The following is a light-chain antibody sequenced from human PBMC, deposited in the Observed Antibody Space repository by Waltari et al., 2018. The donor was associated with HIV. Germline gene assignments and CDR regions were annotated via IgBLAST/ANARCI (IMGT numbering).Light chain of an antibody. V-gene: IGLV4-69*01. J-gene: IGLJ3*02. CDR2: LDRECGH. CDR1: SGHSDYA. Sequence: QLALTQSPSASASLGASVRLTCTLTSGHSDYAIAWHQQQPEKGPRFLSHLDRECGHCKGDGVPDRFSGSSSGAERYLTISSLRSEDDAGYYCHTWRTGIWLFGGGTKLTVL. CDR3: HTWRTGIWL.